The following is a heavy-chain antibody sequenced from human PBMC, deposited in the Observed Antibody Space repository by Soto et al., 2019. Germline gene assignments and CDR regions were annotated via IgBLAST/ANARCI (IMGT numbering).Heavy chain of an antibody. CDR3: ARVTTRMATISWFDP. V-gene: IGHV1-69*13. D-gene: IGHD5-12*01. CDR2: IIPIFGTA. Sequence: SVKVSCKASGGTFSSYAISWVRQAPGQGLEWMGGIIPIFGTANYAQKFQGRVTITADESTSTAYMELSSLRSEDTAVYYCARVTTRMATISWFDPWGQGSLVSVSS. CDR1: GGTFSSYA. J-gene: IGHJ5*02.